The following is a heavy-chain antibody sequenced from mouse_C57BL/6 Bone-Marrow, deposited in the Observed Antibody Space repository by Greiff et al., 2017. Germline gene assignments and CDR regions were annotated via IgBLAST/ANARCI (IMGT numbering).Heavy chain of an antibody. V-gene: IGHV1-81*01. D-gene: IGHD1-1*01. CDR3: ARGAVFQRLYWYFDV. CDR2: IYPRSGNT. CDR1: GYTFTSYG. J-gene: IGHJ1*03. Sequence: QVQLQQSGAELARPGASVKLSCKASGYTFTSYGISWVKQRTGQGLEWIGEIYPRSGNTYYNEKFKGKATLTADKSSSTAYMELRSLTSEDAAVYFCARGAVFQRLYWYFDVWGTGTTVTVSS.